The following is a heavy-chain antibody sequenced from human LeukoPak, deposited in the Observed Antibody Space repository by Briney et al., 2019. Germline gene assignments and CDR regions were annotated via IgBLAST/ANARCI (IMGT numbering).Heavy chain of an antibody. CDR2: ISYDGSNK. D-gene: IGHD3-22*01. V-gene: IGHV3-30-3*01. Sequence: PGGFLRLSCAASGFTFSSYAMHWVRQAPGKGLEWVAVISYDGSNKYYADSVKGRFTISRDNSKNTLYLQMNSLRAEDTAVYYCARDPYDSSGYSYFDYWGQGTLVTVSS. CDR3: ARDPYDSSGYSYFDY. CDR1: GFTFSSYA. J-gene: IGHJ4*02.